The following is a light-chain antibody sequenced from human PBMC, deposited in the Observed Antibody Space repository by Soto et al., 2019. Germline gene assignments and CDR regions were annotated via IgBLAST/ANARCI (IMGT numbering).Light chain of an antibody. CDR3: CSYAGGYTHAV. V-gene: IGLV2-23*01. J-gene: IGLJ2*01. CDR1: SSDVGTYNL. Sequence: QSALTQPASVSGSPGQSISISCTGPSSDVGTYNLVSWYQQHPDKAPKVILYEGTKRPSGVSPRFSGSQSGNTASLTISGLQAEDEADYYCCSYAGGYTHAVFGGGTKVTVL. CDR2: EGT.